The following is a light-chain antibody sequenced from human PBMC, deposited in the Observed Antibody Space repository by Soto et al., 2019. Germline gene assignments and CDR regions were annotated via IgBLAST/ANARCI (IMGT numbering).Light chain of an antibody. J-gene: IGKJ2*01. V-gene: IGKV1-5*01. CDR3: QQYTTYPYT. CDR1: QRVTNW. CDR2: DAS. Sequence: IHMTQSPFTLSASVGDRGTNTCPARQRVTNWLAWVQQKTGKAPNLLIYDASRLQSGIPSRFSGSGSGTEFTLTISSLQPDDFATYYCQQYTTYPYTFGQGTK.